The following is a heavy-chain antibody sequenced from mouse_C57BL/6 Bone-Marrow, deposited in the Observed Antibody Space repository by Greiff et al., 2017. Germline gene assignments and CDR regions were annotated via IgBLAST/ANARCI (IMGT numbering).Heavy chain of an antibody. J-gene: IGHJ3*01. D-gene: IGHD2-4*01. CDR2: IYPGSGST. V-gene: IGHV1-55*01. Sequence: VQLQQPGAELVKPGASVKLSCKASGYTFTSYWITWVKQRPGQGLEWIGVIYPGSGSTNYNEKFKSKATLTVDTSYSTAYMQLSSLTSEDSAVYYCAREGIYYDYSGFAYWGQGTLVTVSA. CDR3: AREGIYYDYSGFAY. CDR1: GYTFTSYW.